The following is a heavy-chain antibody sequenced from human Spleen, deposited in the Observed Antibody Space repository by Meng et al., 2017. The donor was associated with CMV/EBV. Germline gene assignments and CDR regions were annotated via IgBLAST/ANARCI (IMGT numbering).Heavy chain of an antibody. CDR1: GGSISRNSYY. Sequence: SETLSLTCTVSGGSISRNSYYWGWIRQPPGKGLEWIGSIYYSGSTYYNPSLKSRVIISVGTSKNQFSLKLTSVTAADTAVYYCARNDFWSGPSRYWGQGTLVTVSS. CDR2: IYYSGST. CDR3: ARNDFWSGPSRY. J-gene: IGHJ4*02. D-gene: IGHD3-3*01. V-gene: IGHV4-39*07.